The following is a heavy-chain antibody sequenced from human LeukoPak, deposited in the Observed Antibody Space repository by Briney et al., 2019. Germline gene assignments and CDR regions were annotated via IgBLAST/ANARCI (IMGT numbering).Heavy chain of an antibody. CDR2: IIPIFGTA. Sequence: SVKVSCKASGGTFSSYAISWVRQAPGQGLEWMGGIIPIFGTANYAQKFQGRVTITADESTSTAYMELSSLRSEDTAVYYCAREGGYSSSGPFDYWGQGTPVTVFS. CDR1: GGTFSSYA. J-gene: IGHJ4*02. D-gene: IGHD6-13*01. CDR3: AREGGYSSSGPFDY. V-gene: IGHV1-69*13.